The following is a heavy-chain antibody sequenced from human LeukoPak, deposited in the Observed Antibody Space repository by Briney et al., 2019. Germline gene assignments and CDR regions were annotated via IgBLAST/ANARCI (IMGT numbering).Heavy chain of an antibody. CDR2: ISSSSSYI. J-gene: IGHJ4*02. CDR1: GFTFSSYS. D-gene: IGHD2-2*02. CDR3: ARVFGPYCSSTSCYKGHFDY. V-gene: IGHV3-21*01. Sequence: GGSLRLSCAASGFTFSSYSMNWVRQAPGKGLEWVSSISSSSSYIYYADSVKGRFTISRDNAKNSLYLQMNSLRAEDTAVYYCARVFGPYCSSTSCYKGHFDYWGQGTLVTVSS.